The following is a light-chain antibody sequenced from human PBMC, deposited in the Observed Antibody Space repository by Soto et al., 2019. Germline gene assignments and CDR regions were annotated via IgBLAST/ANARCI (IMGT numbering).Light chain of an antibody. Sequence: QSVLTQPPSVSAAPRQTVTISCSGSSSNIGNYYVSWYQQFPGTAPKLLIYDNNKRPSGIPDRFSGSRSGTSATLDITGLQTGDEADYYCSSYTSSSTVVFGGGTKLTVL. CDR3: SSYTSSSTVV. CDR1: SSNIGNYY. J-gene: IGLJ2*01. CDR2: DNN. V-gene: IGLV1-51*01.